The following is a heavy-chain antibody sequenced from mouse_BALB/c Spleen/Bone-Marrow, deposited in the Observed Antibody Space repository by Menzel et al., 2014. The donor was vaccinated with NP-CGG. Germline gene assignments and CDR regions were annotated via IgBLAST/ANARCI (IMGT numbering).Heavy chain of an antibody. Sequence: QVQLQQSGPDLVKPGASVRRSCKASGYTFTSFYIYWVRQRPGQGLEWIGWIYPGAFTTKYNEKFKGKATLTADKSSTTASMQLSSLTSEDSAVYFCARKSQRAYDSMIYWGQGTSVTVSS. CDR3: ARKSQRAYDSMIY. J-gene: IGHJ4*01. CDR2: IYPGAFTT. D-gene: IGHD2-4*01. CDR1: GYTFTSFY. V-gene: IGHV1S56*01.